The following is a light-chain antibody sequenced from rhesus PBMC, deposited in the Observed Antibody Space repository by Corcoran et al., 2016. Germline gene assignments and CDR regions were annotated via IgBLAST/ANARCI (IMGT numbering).Light chain of an antibody. CDR2: KAS. CDR3: QHGYGTPYS. V-gene: IGKV1-74*01. Sequence: DIQMTQSPSSLSASVGDRVTITCRASENVINYLIWYQQKPGKAPKLLIDKASTLQSGVPSRFSGSGSGTDYTFTISGLQPEDVATYYCQHGYGTPYSFGQGTKVEIK. CDR1: ENVINY. J-gene: IGKJ2*01.